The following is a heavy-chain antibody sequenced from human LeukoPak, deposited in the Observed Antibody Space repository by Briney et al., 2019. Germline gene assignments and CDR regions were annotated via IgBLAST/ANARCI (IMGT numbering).Heavy chain of an antibody. V-gene: IGHV4-59*01. D-gene: IGHD2-21*02. J-gene: IGHJ3*02. CDR1: GGSISSYY. CDR2: IYYSGST. CDR3: ARGLLCGGVCNAFDI. Sequence: SETLSLTCTVSGGSISSYYWSWIRLPPGKGLEWIGYIYYSGSTNYNPSLKTRVTISVDTSKNQFSLNLSSVTAADTAVYYCARGLLCGGVCNAFDIWGQGTKVTVSS.